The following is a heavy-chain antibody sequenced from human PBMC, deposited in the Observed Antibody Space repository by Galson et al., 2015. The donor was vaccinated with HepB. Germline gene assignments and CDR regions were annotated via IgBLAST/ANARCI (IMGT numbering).Heavy chain of an antibody. CDR1: GFTFRSYI. J-gene: IGHJ6*03. Sequence: SLRLSCAASGFTFRSYIINWVRQAPGKGLEWVSSISSSSTYIYYADSVKGRFTISRDNAKNSVYLQMNSPRGEDTAVYYCAREWGGYSYYMDVWGKGTTVTVSS. D-gene: IGHD3-16*01. CDR3: AREWGGYSYYMDV. V-gene: IGHV3-21*01. CDR2: ISSSSTYI.